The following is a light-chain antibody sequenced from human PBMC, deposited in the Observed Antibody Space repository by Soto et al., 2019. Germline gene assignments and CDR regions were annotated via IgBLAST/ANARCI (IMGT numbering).Light chain of an antibody. J-gene: IGKJ4*01. CDR3: PQYYTLPLT. Sequence: TQGPHRLAKYQGERATINCKSSQSVLYSSNNMNYLAWYQQKPGQPLKKIIHWGSVRYYGVSDRFSGSGSATDFTLTISSLQVEDVAVYYCPQYYTLPLTFGGGTKV. V-gene: IGKV4-1*01. CDR2: WGS. CDR1: QSVLYSSNNMNY.